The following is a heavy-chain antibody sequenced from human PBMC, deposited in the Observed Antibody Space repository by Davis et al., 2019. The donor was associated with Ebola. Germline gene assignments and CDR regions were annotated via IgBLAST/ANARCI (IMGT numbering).Heavy chain of an antibody. Sequence: SVTVSCKASGGTFSSYAISWVRQVPGQGLEWMGGIIPMFGTANYAQKFQGRVTITADKSTSTAYMELSSLRSEDTAVYYCARSIAVGPFDYWGQGTLVTVSS. CDR2: IIPMFGTA. V-gene: IGHV1-69*06. D-gene: IGHD6-19*01. J-gene: IGHJ4*02. CDR1: GGTFSSYA. CDR3: ARSIAVGPFDY.